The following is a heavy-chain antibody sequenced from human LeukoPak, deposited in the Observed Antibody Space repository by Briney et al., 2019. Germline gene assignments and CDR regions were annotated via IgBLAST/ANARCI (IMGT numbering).Heavy chain of an antibody. J-gene: IGHJ4*02. CDR3: ARGKYGSGSSRQSY. CDR1: GYTFTGYY. D-gene: IGHD3-10*01. V-gene: IGHV1-2*02. CDR2: INPNGGGT. Sequence: ASVKVSCTASGYTFTGYYMHWVRQAPGQGLEWMGCINPNGGGTNYAQTFQGSVTMTRDTPISTAYMELSRLRSDDTAVYYCARGKYGSGSSRQSYWGQGTLVTVSS.